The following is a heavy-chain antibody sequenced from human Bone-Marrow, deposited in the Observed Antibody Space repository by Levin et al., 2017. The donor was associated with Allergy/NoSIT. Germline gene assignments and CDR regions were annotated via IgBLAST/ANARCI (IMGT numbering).Heavy chain of an antibody. CDR3: ARHARNDYGDLGPIDY. Sequence: RGESLKISCKGSGYIFTSYWIGWVRQMPGKGLEWMGIIYPDDSDTRYSPSFQGQVTLSADKSISTAYLQWSSLKASDTAIYFCARHARNDYGDLGPIDYWGQGTLVTVSS. V-gene: IGHV5-51*01. D-gene: IGHD4-17*01. CDR2: IYPDDSDT. CDR1: GYIFTSYW. J-gene: IGHJ4*02.